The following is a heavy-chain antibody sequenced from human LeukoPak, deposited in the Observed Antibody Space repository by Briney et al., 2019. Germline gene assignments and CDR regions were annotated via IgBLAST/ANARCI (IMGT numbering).Heavy chain of an antibody. J-gene: IGHJ4*02. CDR1: GFTFSSYA. CDR3: AKDGVMVTSPFDY. Sequence: GGSLRLSCAASGFTFSSYAMSWVRQAPGKGLEWVSAISGSGGSTYYADSVKGRFAISRDNSKNTLYLQMNSLRAEDTAVYYCAKDGVMVTSPFDYWGQGTLVTVSS. V-gene: IGHV3-23*01. D-gene: IGHD2-21*02. CDR2: ISGSGGST.